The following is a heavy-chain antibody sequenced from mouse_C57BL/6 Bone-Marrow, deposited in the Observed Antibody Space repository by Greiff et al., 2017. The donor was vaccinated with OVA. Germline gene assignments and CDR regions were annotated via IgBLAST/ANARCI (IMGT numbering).Heavy chain of an antibody. CDR2: IYPRDGST. V-gene: IGHV1-85*01. CDR1: GYTFTSYD. J-gene: IGHJ4*01. D-gene: IGHD3-2*02. CDR3: ARDSSGKYYYAMDY. Sequence: QVQLKQSGPELVKPGASVKLSCKASGYTFTSYDINWVKQRPGPGLEWIGWIYPRDGSTKYNEQFKGKATLTVDTSSSTAYMELHSLTSEDSAVYFCARDSSGKYYYAMDYWGQGTSVTVSS.